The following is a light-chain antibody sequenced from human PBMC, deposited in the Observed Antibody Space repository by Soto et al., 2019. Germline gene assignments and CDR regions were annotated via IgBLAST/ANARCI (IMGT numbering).Light chain of an antibody. CDR2: GAS. Sequence: VMTQSPATLSVSPGERATLSCRASASVSSNLAWYQQRPGQAPRLVIYGASGRATGIPARFSGSGSGTDFPLTISRRGPEDSAVYYCQQYGSSTPITFGQGSRLE. CDR3: QQYGSSTPIT. CDR1: ASVSSN. V-gene: IGKV3-20*01. J-gene: IGKJ5*01.